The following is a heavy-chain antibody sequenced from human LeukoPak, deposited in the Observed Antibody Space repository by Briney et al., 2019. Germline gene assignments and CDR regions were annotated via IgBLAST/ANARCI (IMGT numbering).Heavy chain of an antibody. D-gene: IGHD6-6*01. CDR3: ASDSSPGNY. CDR2: ISSSGSTI. J-gene: IGHJ4*02. CDR1: GFTFSRYE. Sequence: GGSLRLSCAASGFTFSRYEMNWVRQAPGKGLEWVSYISSSGSTIYYADSVKGRFTISRDNAKNSLYLQMNSLRAEDTAVYYCASDSSPGNYWGQGTLVTVSS. V-gene: IGHV3-48*03.